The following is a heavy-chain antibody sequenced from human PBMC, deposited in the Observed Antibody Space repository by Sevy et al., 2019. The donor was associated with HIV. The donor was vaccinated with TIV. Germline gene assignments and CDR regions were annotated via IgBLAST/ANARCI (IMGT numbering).Heavy chain of an antibody. CDR1: GFTFSSYG. D-gene: IGHD2-21*01. CDR2: ISYDGSNK. J-gene: IGHJ4*02. V-gene: IGHV3-30*18. CDR3: AKRRCRGGDYCPPDY. Sequence: GGSLRLSCAASGFTFSSYGMHWVRQAPGKGLEWVAVISYDGSNKYYADSVKGRFTISRDNSKNTLYLQMNSLRAEDTAVYYCAKRRCRGGDYCPPDYWGQGTLVTVSS.